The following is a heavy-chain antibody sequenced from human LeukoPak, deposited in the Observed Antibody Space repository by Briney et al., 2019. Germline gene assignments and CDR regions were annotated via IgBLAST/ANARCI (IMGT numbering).Heavy chain of an antibody. CDR1: GFTFSSCA. D-gene: IGHD5-12*01. CDR2: ISGSGGST. CDR3: AKVIVAGYYFDY. J-gene: IGHJ4*02. Sequence: PGGSLRLSCAASGFTFSSCAMSWVRQAPGKGLEWVSAISGSGGSTYYADSVKGRFTISRDNSKNTLYLQMNSLRAEDTAVYYCAKVIVAGYYFDYWGQGTLVTVSS. V-gene: IGHV3-23*01.